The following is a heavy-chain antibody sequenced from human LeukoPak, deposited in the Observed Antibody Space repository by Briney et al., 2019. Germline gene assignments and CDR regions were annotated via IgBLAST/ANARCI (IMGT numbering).Heavy chain of an antibody. Sequence: GGSLRLSCAASGFTFSSYSMNWVRQAPGKGLEWVSYIGTTSGAIYYADSVKGRFTISRDSAKNSLYLQMNSLRAEDTAVYYCARFRTWGDKAFDYWGQGTLVTVSS. D-gene: IGHD2-21*02. CDR2: IGTTSGAI. J-gene: IGHJ4*02. CDR1: GFTFSSYS. V-gene: IGHV3-48*01. CDR3: ARFRTWGDKAFDY.